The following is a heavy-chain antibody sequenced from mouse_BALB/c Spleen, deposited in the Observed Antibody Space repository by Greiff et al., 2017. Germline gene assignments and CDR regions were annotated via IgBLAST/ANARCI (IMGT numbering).Heavy chain of an antibody. CDR1: GYTFTAYA. Sequence: QVQLQQSGPELVRPGVSVKLSCKGSGYTFTAYAMHWVKQSHAKSLEWIGVISTYYGNTNYNQKFKGTATMTVDKSSSTAYMELARLTSEDSAIYYCSRSKKRFLMDYWGQGTSVTGAS. CDR2: ISTYYGNT. J-gene: IGHJ4*01. V-gene: IGHV1-67*01. CDR3: SRSKKRFLMDY.